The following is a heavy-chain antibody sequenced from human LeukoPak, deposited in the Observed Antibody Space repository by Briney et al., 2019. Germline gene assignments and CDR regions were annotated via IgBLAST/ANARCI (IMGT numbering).Heavy chain of an antibody. D-gene: IGHD6-13*01. J-gene: IGHJ4*02. V-gene: IGHV3-30*03. CDR1: GFTFSTYG. CDR3: ARSTQQLAPFDY. Sequence: PGGSLRLSCAASGFTFSTYGIHWVRQAPGKGLEWVAVISYDGTNKYYADSVKGRFTISRDNSKNTLYLQMNSLRAEDTAVYYCARSTQQLAPFDYWGQGTLVTVSS. CDR2: ISYDGTNK.